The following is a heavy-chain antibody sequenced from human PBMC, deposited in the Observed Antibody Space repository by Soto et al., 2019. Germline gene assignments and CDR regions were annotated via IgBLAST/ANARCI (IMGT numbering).Heavy chain of an antibody. V-gene: IGHV3-30*18. CDR2: ISYDGSNK. D-gene: IGHD3-3*01. CDR1: GFTFSSYG. Sequence: PGGSLRLSCAASGFTFSSYGMHWVRQAPGKGLEWVAVISYDGSNKYYADSVKGRFTISRDNSKNTLYLQMNSLRAEDTAVYYCAKERPDGYYDFWSGYYMDSMDVWGQGTTVTVSS. J-gene: IGHJ6*02. CDR3: AKERPDGYYDFWSGYYMDSMDV.